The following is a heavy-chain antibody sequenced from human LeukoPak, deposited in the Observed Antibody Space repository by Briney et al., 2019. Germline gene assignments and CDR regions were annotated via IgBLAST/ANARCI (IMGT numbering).Heavy chain of an antibody. CDR3: ARAVAGQYYFDY. Sequence: SVKVSCKASGYTFTSYGISWVRQAPGQGLEWMGGIIPIFGTANYAQKFQGRVTITADESTSTAYMELSSLRSEDTAVYYCARAVAGQYYFDYWGQGTLVTVSS. CDR2: IIPIFGTA. CDR1: GYTFTSYG. J-gene: IGHJ4*02. D-gene: IGHD6-19*01. V-gene: IGHV1-69*13.